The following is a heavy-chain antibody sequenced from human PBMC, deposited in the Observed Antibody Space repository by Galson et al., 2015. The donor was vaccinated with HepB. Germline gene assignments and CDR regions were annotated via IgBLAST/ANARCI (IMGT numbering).Heavy chain of an antibody. V-gene: IGHV3-30-3*01. CDR2: ISYDGSNK. CDR3: ARSDYGSGSYYLDY. CDR1: GFTFSSYA. J-gene: IGHJ4*02. D-gene: IGHD3-10*01. Sequence: SLRLSCAASGFTFSSYAMHWVRQAPGKGLEWVAVISYDGSNKYYADSVKGRFTISRDNSKNTLYLQMNSLRAEDTAVYYCARSDYGSGSYYLDYWGQGPLVTVSS.